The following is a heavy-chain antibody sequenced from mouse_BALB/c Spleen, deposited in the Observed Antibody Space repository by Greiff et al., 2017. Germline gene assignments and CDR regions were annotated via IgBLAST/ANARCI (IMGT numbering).Heavy chain of an antibody. Sequence: EVQLQQSGPGLVKPSQSLSLTCSVTGYSITSGYYWNWIRQFPGNKLEWMGYISYDGSNNYNPSLKNRISITRDTSKNQFFLKLNSVTTEDTATYYCARGRDVYYAMDYWGQGTSVTVSS. CDR2: ISYDGSN. J-gene: IGHJ4*01. CDR3: ARGRDVYYAMDY. D-gene: IGHD3-3*01. V-gene: IGHV3-6*02. CDR1: GYSITSGYY.